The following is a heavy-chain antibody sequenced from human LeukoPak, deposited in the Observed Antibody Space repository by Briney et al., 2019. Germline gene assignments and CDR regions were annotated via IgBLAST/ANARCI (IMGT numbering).Heavy chain of an antibody. Sequence: GGSLRLSCAASGFTFSSYGMHWVRQAPGKGLEWVAVISYDGSNKYYADSVKGRFTIPRDNSKNTLYLQMNSLRAEDTAVYYCAKGHYDFWSGYYSSYYGMDVWGQGTTVTVSS. D-gene: IGHD3-3*01. CDR3: AKGHYDFWSGYYSSYYGMDV. J-gene: IGHJ6*02. V-gene: IGHV3-30*18. CDR1: GFTFSSYG. CDR2: ISYDGSNK.